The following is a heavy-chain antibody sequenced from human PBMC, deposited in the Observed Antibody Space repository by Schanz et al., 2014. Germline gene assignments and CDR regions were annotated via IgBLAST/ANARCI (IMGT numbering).Heavy chain of an antibody. CDR2: IYSSGST. D-gene: IGHD4-17*01. CDR3: ARERGMTTSDYYYGMDV. J-gene: IGHJ6*02. V-gene: IGHV4-30-4*07. Sequence: QVQLQESGPRLVKPSQTLSLTCTVSGGSISSGAYSWSWIRQPPGKRPEWIGYIYSSGSTYYNPSRKSRVSMSIDPSKNHFSLKLSSVTAADTAVYYCARERGMTTSDYYYGMDVWGQGTTVTVSS. CDR1: GGSISSGAYS.